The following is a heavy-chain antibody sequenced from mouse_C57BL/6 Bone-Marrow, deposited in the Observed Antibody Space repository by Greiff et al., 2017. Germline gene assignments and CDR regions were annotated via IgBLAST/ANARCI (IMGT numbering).Heavy chain of an antibody. CDR1: GYTFTSYG. CDR2: IYPRSGNT. CDR3: ARRPWFAY. V-gene: IGHV1-81*01. J-gene: IGHJ3*01. Sequence: VKLQESGAELARPGASVKLSCKASGYTFTSYGISWVKQRTGQGLEWIGEIYPRSGNTYYNEKFKGKATRTADKSSSTAYMELRSLTSEDSAVYFCARRPWFAYWGQGTLVTVSA.